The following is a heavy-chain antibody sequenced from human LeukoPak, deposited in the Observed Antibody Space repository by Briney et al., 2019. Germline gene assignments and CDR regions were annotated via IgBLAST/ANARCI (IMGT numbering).Heavy chain of an antibody. CDR3: AREVGYYGDYVGL. D-gene: IGHD4-17*01. V-gene: IGHV3-7*03. J-gene: IGHJ4*02. CDR2: IDLDGSET. CDR1: GFTFSNYA. Sequence: PGGSLRLSCAASGFTFSNYAMNWVRQAPGKGLEWVANIDLDGSETYYVDSVKGRFTVSRDNAKNSLYLQMNSLRAEDTAVYYCAREVGYYGDYVGLWGQGTLVTVSS.